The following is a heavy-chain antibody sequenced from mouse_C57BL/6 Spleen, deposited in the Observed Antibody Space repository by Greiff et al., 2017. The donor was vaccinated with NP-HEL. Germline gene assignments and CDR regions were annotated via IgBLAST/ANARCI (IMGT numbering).Heavy chain of an antibody. Sequence: DVMLVESGGGLVKPGGSLKLSCAASGFTFSSYTMSWVRQTPEKRLEWVATISGGGGNTYYPDSVKGRFTISRDNAKNTLYLQMSSLRSEDTALYYCAHYYWDDYAMDDWGQGTSVTVSS. D-gene: IGHD1-2*01. CDR2: ISGGGGNT. J-gene: IGHJ4*01. CDR3: AHYYWDDYAMDD. CDR1: GFTFSSYT. V-gene: IGHV5-9*01.